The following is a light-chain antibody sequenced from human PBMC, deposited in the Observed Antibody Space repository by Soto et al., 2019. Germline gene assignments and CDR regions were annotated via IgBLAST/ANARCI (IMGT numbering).Light chain of an antibody. CDR2: DAS. CDR1: RSVSNY. Sequence: EIVLTQSPATLSLSPGERATLSCRASRSVSNYLAWYQQKPGQAPRLLIYDASNWATGIPARFSGSGSGTDFTLTISSLEPDDFAIYYCQQRANWPPGFTFGPGTKVDIK. CDR3: QQRANWPPGFT. J-gene: IGKJ3*01. V-gene: IGKV3-11*01.